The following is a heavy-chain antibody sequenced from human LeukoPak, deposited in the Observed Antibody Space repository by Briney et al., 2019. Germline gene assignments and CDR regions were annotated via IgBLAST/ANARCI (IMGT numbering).Heavy chain of an antibody. V-gene: IGHV1-18*01. CDR2: ISAYNGNT. CDR3: ARDKAPYSAEYYFDY. Sequence: ASVKVSCKASGYTFTSYGISWVRQAPGQGLEWMGWISAYNGNTNYAQKLQGRVTMTTDTSTSTAYMELRSLRSDDTAVYYCARDKAPYSAEYYFDYWGQGTLVTVSS. D-gene: IGHD5-12*01. CDR1: GYTFTSYG. J-gene: IGHJ4*02.